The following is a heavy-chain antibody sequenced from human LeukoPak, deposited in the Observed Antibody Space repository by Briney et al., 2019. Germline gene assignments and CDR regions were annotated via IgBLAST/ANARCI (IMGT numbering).Heavy chain of an antibody. D-gene: IGHD3-22*01. J-gene: IGHJ4*02. V-gene: IGHV3-23*01. CDR1: GFTFSSYA. CDR2: ISGSGGST. Sequence: GGSLRLSCAASGFTFSSYAMSWVRQAPGKGLEWVSAISGSGGSTYYADSVKGRFTISRDNSKNTLYLQMNSLRAEDAAVYYCAKDDSSGYYYWDYWGQGTLVTVSS. CDR3: AKDDSSGYYYWDY.